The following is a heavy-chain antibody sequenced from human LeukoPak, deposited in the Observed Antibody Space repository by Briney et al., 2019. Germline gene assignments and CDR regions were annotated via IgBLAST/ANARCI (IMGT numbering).Heavy chain of an antibody. Sequence: SETLSLTCTVSGGSISSYYWSWIRQPAGKGLEWIGRIYTSGSTNYNPSLKSRVTMSVDTSKNQFSLKLSSVTAADTAVYYCARGIPGIAAIAEFDPWGQGTLVTASS. CDR1: GGSISSYY. V-gene: IGHV4-4*07. J-gene: IGHJ5*02. CDR2: IYTSGST. CDR3: ARGIPGIAAIAEFDP. D-gene: IGHD6-13*01.